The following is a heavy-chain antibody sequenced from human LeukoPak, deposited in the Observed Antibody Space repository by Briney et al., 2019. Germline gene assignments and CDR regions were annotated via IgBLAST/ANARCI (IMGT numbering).Heavy chain of an antibody. CDR3: ARDLAYGDDGL. CDR2: ISSSSSYI. J-gene: IGHJ4*02. V-gene: IGHV3-21*01. D-gene: IGHD4-17*01. CDR1: GFTLSNYS. Sequence: GGSLRLSCAASGFTLSNYSMNWVRQATGKGLEWVAFISSSSSYIFYADSLKGRFTISRDNAKNSLYLQMNSLRADDTAVYYCARDLAYGDDGLWGQGTLVTVSS.